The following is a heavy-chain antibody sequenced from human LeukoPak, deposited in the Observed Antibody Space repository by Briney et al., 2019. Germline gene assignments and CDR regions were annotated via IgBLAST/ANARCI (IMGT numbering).Heavy chain of an antibody. Sequence: SETLSLTCALSGYAIKSGFYWSGLRQPPGKELEWIGSIYHAGSTYYTPSLKSRVTISVDTSKNHFSLSLNSVTVADTAVYYCARYCYGGPADYWGPGTQITVSS. V-gene: IGHV4-38-2*01. CDR2: IYHAGST. CDR3: ARYCYGGPADY. J-gene: IGHJ4*02. CDR1: GYAIKSGFY. D-gene: IGHD3-16*02.